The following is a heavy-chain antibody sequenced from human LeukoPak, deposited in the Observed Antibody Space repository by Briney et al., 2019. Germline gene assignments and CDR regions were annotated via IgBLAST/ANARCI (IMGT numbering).Heavy chain of an antibody. Sequence: SETLSLTCTVSGGSISSFYWHWIRQPPGKGLEWIGNIYYTGSTNYNPSLKSRVTISVDRSKNQFSLKLTSLTAADTAVYYCAREGCSNTSCSHTSFDSWGQGTLVSVSS. CDR1: GGSISSFY. CDR3: AREGCSNTSCSHTSFDS. J-gene: IGHJ4*02. D-gene: IGHD2-2*01. CDR2: IYYTGST. V-gene: IGHV4-59*01.